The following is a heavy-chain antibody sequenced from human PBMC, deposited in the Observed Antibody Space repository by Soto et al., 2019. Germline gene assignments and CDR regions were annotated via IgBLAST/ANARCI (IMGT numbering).Heavy chain of an antibody. CDR1: GGTFSSYA. J-gene: IGHJ6*02. D-gene: IGHD3-9*01. CDR3: ARDSLRYFDWSPSGGMDV. Sequence: ASVKVSCKTSGGTFSSYAISWVRQAPGQGLEWMGCISAYNGNTNYAQNLQGRVTMTTDTSTSTAYMELRSLRSDDTAVYYCARDSLRYFDWSPSGGMDVWGQGTTVTVSS. CDR2: ISAYNGNT. V-gene: IGHV1-18*01.